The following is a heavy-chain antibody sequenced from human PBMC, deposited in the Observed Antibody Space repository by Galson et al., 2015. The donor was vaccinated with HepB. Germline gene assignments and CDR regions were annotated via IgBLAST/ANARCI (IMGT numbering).Heavy chain of an antibody. CDR1: GFTFSSYA. D-gene: IGHD3-3*01. Sequence: SLRLSCAASGFTFSSYAMSWVRQAPGKGLEWVSAISGSGGSTYYADSVKGRFTISRDNSKNTLYLQMNSLRAEDTAVYYCAKDLAFGVADSFYYYGMDVWGQGTTVTVSS. CDR2: ISGSGGST. V-gene: IGHV3-23*01. CDR3: AKDLAFGVADSFYYYGMDV. J-gene: IGHJ6*02.